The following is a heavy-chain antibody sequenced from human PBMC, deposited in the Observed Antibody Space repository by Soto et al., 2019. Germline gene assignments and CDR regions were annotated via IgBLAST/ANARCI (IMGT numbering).Heavy chain of an antibody. CDR1: GFTFGDYA. CDR3: AKSHTTSGWYVTTDY. Sequence: GGSLRLSCAASGFTFGDYAMQWVRQVPGKGLEWVSAISWNSGSIDYADSVKGRFTISRDNAKNSLYLHMNSLRAEDTALYYCAKSHTTSGWYVTTDYWGQGTRVTVSS. D-gene: IGHD6-19*01. CDR2: ISWNSGSI. J-gene: IGHJ4*02. V-gene: IGHV3-9*01.